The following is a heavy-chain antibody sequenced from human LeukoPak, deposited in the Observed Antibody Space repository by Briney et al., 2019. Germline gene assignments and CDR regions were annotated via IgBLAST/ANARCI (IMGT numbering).Heavy chain of an antibody. CDR1: GFTFSSYE. CDR2: ISSSGSTI. V-gene: IGHV3-48*03. Sequence: GGSLRLSCAASGFTFSSYEMNWVRQAPGKGLEWVSYISSSGSTIYYADSVKGRFTISRDNAKNSLYLQMNSLRAEDTAVYYCARDFSDKTYYYDSSGYQYMDVWGKGTTVTISS. CDR3: ARDFSDKTYYYDSSGYQYMDV. D-gene: IGHD3-22*01. J-gene: IGHJ6*03.